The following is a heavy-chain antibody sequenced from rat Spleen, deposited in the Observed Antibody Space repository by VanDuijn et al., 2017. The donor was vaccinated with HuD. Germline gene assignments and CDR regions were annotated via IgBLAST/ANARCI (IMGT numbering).Heavy chain of an antibody. V-gene: IGHV5-20*01. CDR1: GFTFSNSY. CDR2: ISYDGGST. J-gene: IGHJ1*01. D-gene: IGHD1-12*03. CDR3: TTDGDYYDGYYHGDWYFDF. Sequence: EVQLVESGGGLVQPGRSLKLSCAASGFTFSNSYMAWVRQAPTKGLEWVAYISYDGGSTYYRDPVKGRFTISRDNAKSTLYLQMDSLRSEDTATYYCTTDGDYYDGYYHGDWYFDFWGPGTMVTVSS.